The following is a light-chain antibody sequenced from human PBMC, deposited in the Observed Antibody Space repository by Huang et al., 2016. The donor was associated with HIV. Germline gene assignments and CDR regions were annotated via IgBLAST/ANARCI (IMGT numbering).Light chain of an antibody. CDR1: QSVFSY. V-gene: IGKV3-11*01. CDR2: DAS. Sequence: EIVLTQSPGTLSLSPGERATLSCRTSQSVFSYLAWYQQRPGQAPRLLIYDASNRATGILARFSGSGSGTDFTLTISSLEPEDFAVYYCQQRSAWPRTFGQGTKLEIK. CDR3: QQRSAWPRT. J-gene: IGKJ2*01.